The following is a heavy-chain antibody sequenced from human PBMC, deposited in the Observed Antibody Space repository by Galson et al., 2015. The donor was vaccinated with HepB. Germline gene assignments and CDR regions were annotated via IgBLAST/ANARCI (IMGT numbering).Heavy chain of an antibody. J-gene: IGHJ4*02. CDR1: GFTFSNAW. CDR3: TTVPRTIFGVATGKEHHPYIDY. Sequence: SLRLSCAASGFTFSNAWMSWVRQAPGKGLEWVGRIKSKTDGGTTDYAAPVKGRFTISRDDSKNTLYLQMNSLKTEDTAVYYCTTVPRTIFGVATGKEHHPYIDYWGQGTLVTVSS. CDR2: IKSKTDGGTT. D-gene: IGHD3-3*01. V-gene: IGHV3-15*01.